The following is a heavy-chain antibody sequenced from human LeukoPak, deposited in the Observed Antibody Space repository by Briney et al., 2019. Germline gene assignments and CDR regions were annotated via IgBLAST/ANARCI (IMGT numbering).Heavy chain of an antibody. Sequence: GASVKVSCKASGYTFTSYDINWVRQPTGQGLEWMGWMNPNSGNTGYAQKFQGRVTMTRNTSISTAYMELSSLRSEDTAVYYCAVAATPNYYYYYYMDVWGKGTTVTVSS. J-gene: IGHJ6*03. CDR1: GYTFTSYD. CDR2: MNPNSGNT. CDR3: AVAATPNYYYYYYMDV. D-gene: IGHD2-15*01. V-gene: IGHV1-8*01.